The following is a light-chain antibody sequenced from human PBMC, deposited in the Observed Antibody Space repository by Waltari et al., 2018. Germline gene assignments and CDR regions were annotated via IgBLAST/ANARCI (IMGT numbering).Light chain of an antibody. CDR2: GAS. V-gene: IGKV3-20*01. Sequence: SCRTSQSIGRSLAWYQQKPGQAHRLLIYGASSRATDIPDRFSGSGSGTDFSLTINRLEPEDSALYYCQHYVRLPVTFGQGTKVEIK. CDR3: QHYVRLPVT. J-gene: IGKJ1*01. CDR1: QSIGRS.